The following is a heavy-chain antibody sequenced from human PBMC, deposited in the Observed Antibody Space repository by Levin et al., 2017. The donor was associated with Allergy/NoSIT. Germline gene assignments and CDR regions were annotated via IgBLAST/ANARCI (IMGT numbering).Heavy chain of an antibody. Sequence: ASVKVSCKASGYTFTGYYMHWVRQAPGQGLEWMGWINPNSGGTNYAQKFQGRVTMTRDTSISTAYMELSRLRSDDTAVYYCARSPYYDSSGFRFDYWGQGTLVTVSS. CDR1: GYTFTGYY. CDR3: ARSPYYDSSGFRFDY. J-gene: IGHJ4*02. D-gene: IGHD3-22*01. V-gene: IGHV1-2*02. CDR2: INPNSGGT.